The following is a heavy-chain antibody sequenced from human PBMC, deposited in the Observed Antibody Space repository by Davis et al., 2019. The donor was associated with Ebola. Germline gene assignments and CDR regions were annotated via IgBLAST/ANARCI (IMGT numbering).Heavy chain of an antibody. CDR2: IWYDGSNK. Sequence: GESLKISCAASGFTFSSYGMHWVRQAPGKGLAWVAVIWYDGSNKYYADSVKGRFTISRDNSKNTLYLQMNSLRAEDTAVYYCARVDTEGGMDVWGQGTTVTVSS. CDR3: ARVDTEGGMDV. D-gene: IGHD5-18*01. CDR1: GFTFSSYG. J-gene: IGHJ6*02. V-gene: IGHV3-33*01.